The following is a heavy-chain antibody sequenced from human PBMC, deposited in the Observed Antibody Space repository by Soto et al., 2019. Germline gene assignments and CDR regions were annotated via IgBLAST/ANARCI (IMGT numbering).Heavy chain of an antibody. J-gene: IGHJ6*02. CDR2: ISAYNGNT. CDR1: GYTFTSYG. Sequence: GGSVKVSCKASGYTFTSYGISWVRQAPGQGLEWMGWISAYNGNTNYAQKLQGRVTMTTDTSTSTAYMELRSLRSDDTAVYYCARAGGYYYYYYGMDVWGQGTTVTVSS. D-gene: IGHD5-18*01. V-gene: IGHV1-18*04. CDR3: ARAGGYYYYYYGMDV.